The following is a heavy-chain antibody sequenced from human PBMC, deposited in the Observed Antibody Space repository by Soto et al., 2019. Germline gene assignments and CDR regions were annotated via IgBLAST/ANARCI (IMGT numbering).Heavy chain of an antibody. CDR1: GFTFSSYA. CDR2: ISYDGSNK. V-gene: IGHV3-30-3*01. D-gene: IGHD2-15*01. CDR3: ARDRLGYCSGGSCYLFDY. Sequence: RLSCAASGFTFSSYAMHWVRQAPGKGLEWVAVISYDGSNKYYADSVKGRFTISRDNSKNTLYLQMNSLRAEDTAVYYCARDRLGYCSGGSCYLFDYWGQGTLVTVSS. J-gene: IGHJ4*02.